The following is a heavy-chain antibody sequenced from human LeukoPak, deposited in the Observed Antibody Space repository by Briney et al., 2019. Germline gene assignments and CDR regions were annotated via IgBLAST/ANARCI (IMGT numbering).Heavy chain of an antibody. CDR2: ISGSGGST. CDR1: GFTFSSYA. J-gene: IGHJ4*02. D-gene: IGHD3-16*02. CDR3: AKSYDYVWGSYHALDY. V-gene: IGHV3-23*01. Sequence: GGSLRLSCAASGFTFSSYAMSWFRQAPGKGLEWVSAISGSGGSTYYADSVKGRFTISRDNSKNTLYLQMNSLRAEDTAVYYCAKSYDYVWGSYHALDYWGQGTLVTVSS.